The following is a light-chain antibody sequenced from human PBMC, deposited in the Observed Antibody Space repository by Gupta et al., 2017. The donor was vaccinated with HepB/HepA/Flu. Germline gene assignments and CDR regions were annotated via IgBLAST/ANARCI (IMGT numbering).Light chain of an antibody. Sequence: QSVLTQPPSVSAAPGQKVTISCSGSSSNIGNNYVSWYQQLPGTAPKLLIYENNKRPSGIPDRFSGSKSGTSATLGITGLQTGDEADYYCGTWDNSLSVFYVFGTGTKVTVL. CDR3: GTWDNSLSVFYV. CDR1: SSNIGNNY. J-gene: IGLJ1*01. CDR2: ENN. V-gene: IGLV1-51*02.